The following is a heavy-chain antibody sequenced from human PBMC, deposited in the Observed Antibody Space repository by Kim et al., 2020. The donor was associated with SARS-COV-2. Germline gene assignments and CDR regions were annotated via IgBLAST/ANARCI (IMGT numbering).Heavy chain of an antibody. CDR2: ISGSGSVI. Sequence: GGSLRLSCSASGFTFDTYSFSWVRQAPGKGLEWISFISGSGSVIFYADSVKDRFTISRDNAKNSLFLQVNNLRDEDTAVYYCAREAVIMIPAAHFDYLG. CDR1: GFTFDTYS. V-gene: IGHV3-48*02. CDR3: AREAVIMIPAAHFDY. J-gene: IGHJ4*01. D-gene: IGHD2-2*01.